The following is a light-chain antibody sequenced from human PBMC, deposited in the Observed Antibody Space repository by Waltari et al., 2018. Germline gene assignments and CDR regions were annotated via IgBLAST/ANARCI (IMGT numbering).Light chain of an antibody. CDR3: QQYYDIPWT. CDR2: WAS. Sequence: IVMTQSPDSLAVSLGERVTINCKSSQSVLYSSNSQNYLAWYQPKPGQPPKLLIYWASARESGVPDRFSGSESGTDFTLTISSLQAEDVAVYYCQQYYDIPWTFGQGTKVEIK. J-gene: IGKJ1*01. CDR1: QSVLYSSNSQNY. V-gene: IGKV4-1*01.